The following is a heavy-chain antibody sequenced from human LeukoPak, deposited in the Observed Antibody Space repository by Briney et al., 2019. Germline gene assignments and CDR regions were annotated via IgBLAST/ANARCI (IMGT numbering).Heavy chain of an antibody. D-gene: IGHD2-2*03. CDR1: NGSMTSDSYY. Sequence: PSETLSLTCTVSNGSMTSDSYYWAWVRQLPGKGLEWIGTIFYSGKTYYSASLKSRVTVSLDTSKKNFSLRLSSVTAADTAVYYCARLWIVATWFDAWGQGALVTVSS. CDR2: IFYSGKT. V-gene: IGHV4-39*02. J-gene: IGHJ5*02. CDR3: ARLWIVATWFDA.